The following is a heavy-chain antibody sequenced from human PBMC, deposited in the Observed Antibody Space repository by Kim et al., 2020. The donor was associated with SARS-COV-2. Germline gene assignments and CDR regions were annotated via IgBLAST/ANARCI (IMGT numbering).Heavy chain of an antibody. CDR1: GGSISSYY. Sequence: SETLSLTCTVSGGSISSYYWSWIRQPAGKGLEWIGRIYTSGSTNYNPSLKSRVTMSVDTSKNQFSLKLSSVTAADTAVYYCARDTVVVVAAKKQAYGMDVWGQGTTVTVSS. J-gene: IGHJ6*02. V-gene: IGHV4-4*07. D-gene: IGHD2-15*01. CDR2: IYTSGST. CDR3: ARDTVVVVAAKKQAYGMDV.